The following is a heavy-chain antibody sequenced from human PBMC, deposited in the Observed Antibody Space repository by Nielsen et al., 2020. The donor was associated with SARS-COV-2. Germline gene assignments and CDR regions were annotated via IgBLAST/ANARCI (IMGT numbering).Heavy chain of an antibody. V-gene: IGHV3-21*01. CDR3: ARDSWDSLRYFVH. J-gene: IGHJ4*02. CDR2: ISEDGSDI. D-gene: IGHD3-22*01. CDR1: GIPFSVYK. Sequence: GGSLRLSCAASGIPFSVYKLTWVRQAPGKGLEWVSSISEDGSDIFYADSVKGRFTISRDDSKNTLYLQMNSLRPEDTAVYYCARDSWDSLRYFVHWGQGAQVTVSS.